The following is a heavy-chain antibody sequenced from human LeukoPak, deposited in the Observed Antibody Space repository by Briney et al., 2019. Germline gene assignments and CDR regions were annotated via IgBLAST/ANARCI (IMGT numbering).Heavy chain of an antibody. CDR1: GFTFSSYS. CDR2: ISSSSSYI. Sequence: GGSLRLSCAASGFTFSSYSMNWVRQAPGKGLEWASSISSSSSYIYYADSVKGRFTISRDNAKNSLYLQMNSLRAEDTAVYYCARDGITIFGVAETNWFDPWGQGTLVTVSS. V-gene: IGHV3-21*01. CDR3: ARDGITIFGVAETNWFDP. D-gene: IGHD3-3*01. J-gene: IGHJ5*02.